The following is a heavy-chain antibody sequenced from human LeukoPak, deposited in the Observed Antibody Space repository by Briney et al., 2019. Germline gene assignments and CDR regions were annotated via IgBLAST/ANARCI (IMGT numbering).Heavy chain of an antibody. CDR3: ARQVAVAGTSTFDY. J-gene: IGHJ4*02. CDR1: GFTFSTYS. CDR2: ISSSSTNI. Sequence: PGGSLRLSCAASGFTFSTYSMNWVRQAPGKGLEWVSSISSSSTNIYYADSVKGRFTISRDNAKNSLYLQMNSLRAEDTAVYYCARQVAVAGTSTFDYWGQGTLVTVSS. V-gene: IGHV3-21*01. D-gene: IGHD6-19*01.